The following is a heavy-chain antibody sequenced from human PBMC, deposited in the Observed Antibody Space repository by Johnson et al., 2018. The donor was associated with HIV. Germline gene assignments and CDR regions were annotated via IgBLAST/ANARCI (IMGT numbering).Heavy chain of an antibody. CDR2: IYSGGST. CDR1: GFTFSSYA. V-gene: IGHV3-66*04. J-gene: IGHJ3*02. Sequence: EVQLVESGGGLVQPGGSLRLSCAASGFTFSSYAMHWVRQAPGKGLEWVSVIYSGGSTYYADSVKGRFTISRDNSKNTLFLQMNSLRAEDTAVYYCARRCSSSSCSHGAFDIWGQGTVVTVSS. CDR3: ARRCSSSSCSHGAFDI. D-gene: IGHD2-2*01.